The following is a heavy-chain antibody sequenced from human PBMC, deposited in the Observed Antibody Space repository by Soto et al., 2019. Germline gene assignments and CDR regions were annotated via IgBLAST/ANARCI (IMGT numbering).Heavy chain of an antibody. CDR1: GYTFTSYY. J-gene: IGHJ5*02. CDR2: INPSGGST. Sequence: GASVKVSCKASGYTFTSYYMHWVRQAPGQGLEWMGIINPSGGSTSYAQKFQGRVTMTRDTSTSTVYMELSSLRSEDTAVYYCARVSSSSWYVQGWFDPWGQGTLVTVSS. D-gene: IGHD6-13*01. CDR3: ARVSSSSWYVQGWFDP. V-gene: IGHV1-46*01.